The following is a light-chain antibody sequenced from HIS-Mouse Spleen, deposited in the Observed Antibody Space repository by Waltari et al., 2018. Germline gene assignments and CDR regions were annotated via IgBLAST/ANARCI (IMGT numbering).Light chain of an antibody. J-gene: IGLJ2*01. Sequence: SSELTQDPAVSVALGQTVRITCQGDSLRRYYASWYQQKPGQAPLLVIYGKNNRPSGIPDRFSGSSSGNTASLTITGAQAEDEADYYCNSRDSSGNLVVFGGGTKLTVL. CDR1: SLRRYY. CDR2: GKN. V-gene: IGLV3-19*01. CDR3: NSRDSSGNLVV.